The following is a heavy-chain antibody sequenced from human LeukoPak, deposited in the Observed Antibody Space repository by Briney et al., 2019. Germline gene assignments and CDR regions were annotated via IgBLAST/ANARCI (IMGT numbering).Heavy chain of an antibody. Sequence: PGGSLRLSCAASGFPFTSYSMNWVRQAPGKGLEWVPYISSSSSTIYYADSVKGRFTISRDNAKNSLYLQMNSLRAEDTAVYYCARADDYVWGSYRYGPFDYWGQGTLVTVSS. V-gene: IGHV3-48*04. J-gene: IGHJ4*02. CDR3: ARADDYVWGSYRYGPFDY. D-gene: IGHD3-16*02. CDR2: ISSSSSTI. CDR1: GFPFTSYS.